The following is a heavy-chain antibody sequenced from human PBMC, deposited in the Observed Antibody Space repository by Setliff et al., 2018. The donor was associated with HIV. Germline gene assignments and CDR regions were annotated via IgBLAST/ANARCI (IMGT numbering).Heavy chain of an antibody. J-gene: IGHJ4*02. Sequence: GGSLRLSCAASGFTFSDYYMSWIRQAPGKGLEWVSYISNSGSTIYYADSVKGRFSISRDNAKNSLYLQMNSLRAEDTAVYYCAGDSRTGYFDSWGQGTLVTVSS. CDR2: ISNSGSTI. D-gene: IGHD2-2*01. CDR3: AGDSRTGYFDS. V-gene: IGHV3-11*04. CDR1: GFTFSDYY.